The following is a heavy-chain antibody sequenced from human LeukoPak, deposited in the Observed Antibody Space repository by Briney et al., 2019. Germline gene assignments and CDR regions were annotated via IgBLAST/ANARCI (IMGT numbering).Heavy chain of an antibody. CDR3: ARQRGYSGYVFDY. CDR2: IYYSGST. D-gene: IGHD5-12*01. V-gene: IGHV4-59*01. J-gene: IGHJ4*02. CDR1: GGSISSYY. Sequence: SETLSLTCTVSGGSISSYYWSWIRQPPGKGLEWIGYIYYSGSTNYNPSLKSRVTISVDTSKDQFSLKLSSVTAADTAVYYCARQRGYSGYVFDYWGQGTLVTVSS.